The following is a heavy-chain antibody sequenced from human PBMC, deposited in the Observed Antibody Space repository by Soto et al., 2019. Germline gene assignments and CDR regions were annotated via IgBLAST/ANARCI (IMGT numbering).Heavy chain of an antibody. D-gene: IGHD1-7*01. J-gene: IGHJ1*01. CDR2: ITYDGCFQ. Sequence: GGSLRLSCQASGFNFDNYGMHWVRQAPGKGLEWVAVITYDGCFQYYADSVKGRFTISRDNSKNTLSLHLNTLKPEDTAVYHCAKDRVGGTFYTPLAFWGQGTLV. CDR1: GFNFDNYG. V-gene: IGHV3-30*18. CDR3: AKDRVGGTFYTPLAF.